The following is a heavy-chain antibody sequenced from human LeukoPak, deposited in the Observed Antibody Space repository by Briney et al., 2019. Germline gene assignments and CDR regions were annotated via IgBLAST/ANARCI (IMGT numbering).Heavy chain of an antibody. J-gene: IGHJ3*01. D-gene: IGHD6-13*01. Sequence: LRPSCALSGFTATSYGMTWGRQAPRNGLECVSAFSATDGSAQYAESVKGRFTISRDNSKNSLYLQMNSLRDEDTAVYYCAKARIGAAGTGAFDVWGQGTMVTASS. CDR3: AKARIGAAGTGAFDV. CDR2: FSATDGSA. V-gene: IGHV3-23*01. CDR1: GFTATSYG.